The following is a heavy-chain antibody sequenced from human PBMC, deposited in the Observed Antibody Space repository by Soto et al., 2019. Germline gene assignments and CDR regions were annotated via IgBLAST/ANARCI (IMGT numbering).Heavy chain of an antibody. CDR2: LIPIFGTA. CDR1: GGTFSSYA. J-gene: IGHJ4*02. D-gene: IGHD6-6*01. CDR3: AIGPLAARGVFDY. Sequence: QVQLVQSGAEVKKPGSSVKVSCQASGGTFSSYAISWVRQAPGQELEWMGGLIPIFGTANYAQKFKGRVTITADESTSTAYMELSSLRSEDTAVYYCAIGPLAARGVFDYWGQGTLVTVSS. V-gene: IGHV1-69*12.